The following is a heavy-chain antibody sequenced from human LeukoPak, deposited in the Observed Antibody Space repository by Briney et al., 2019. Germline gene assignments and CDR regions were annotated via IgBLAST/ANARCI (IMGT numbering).Heavy chain of an antibody. D-gene: IGHD3-22*01. Sequence: GGSLRLSCAASGFTFSSYGMHWVRQAPGKGLEWVAFIRYDGSNKYYADSVKGRFTISRDNSKNTLYLQMNSLRAEDTAVYYCAKLVVLYYYDSSGPDYWGQGTLVTVSS. J-gene: IGHJ4*02. CDR3: AKLVVLYYYDSSGPDY. CDR2: IRYDGSNK. CDR1: GFTFSSYG. V-gene: IGHV3-30*02.